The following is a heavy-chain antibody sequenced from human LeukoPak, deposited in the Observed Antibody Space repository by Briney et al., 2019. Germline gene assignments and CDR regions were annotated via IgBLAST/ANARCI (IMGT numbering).Heavy chain of an antibody. D-gene: IGHD6-6*01. CDR3: ARSPYNSSLGTFLDY. Sequence: GRSLRLSCAASGFSFDDYAMHWVRQAPGKGLEWVSGISWNSYRIGYADSVKGRFTISRDNAKNSLYLQMNSLRAEDMASYYCARSPYNSSLGTFLDYWGQGTLVTVSS. CDR1: GFSFDDYA. V-gene: IGHV3-9*03. J-gene: IGHJ4*02. CDR2: ISWNSYRI.